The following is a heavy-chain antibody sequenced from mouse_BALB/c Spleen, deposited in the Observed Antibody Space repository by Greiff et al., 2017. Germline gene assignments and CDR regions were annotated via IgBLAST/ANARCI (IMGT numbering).Heavy chain of an antibody. CDR2: IDPYNGGT. D-gene: IGHD2-1*01. J-gene: IGHJ4*01. CDR1: GYAFTSYN. CDR3: ARKDYGNYDGAMDY. V-gene: IGHV1S135*01. Sequence: EVQLQQSGPELVKPGASVKVSCKASGYAFTSYNMYWVKQSHGKSLEWIGYIDPYNGGTSYNQKFKGKATLTVDKSSSTAYMHLNSLTSEDSAVYYCARKDYGNYDGAMDYWGQGTSVTVSS.